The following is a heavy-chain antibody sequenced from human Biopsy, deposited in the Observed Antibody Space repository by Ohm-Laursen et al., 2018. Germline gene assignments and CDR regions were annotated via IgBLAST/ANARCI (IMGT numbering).Heavy chain of an antibody. V-gene: IGHV1-2*02. CDR1: GYAFTDYF. J-gene: IGHJ5*02. CDR3: ARKRDP. CDR2: IDTINGGT. Sequence: ASVKVSCKTSGYAFTDYFVHWVRQAPGQGLEWMGWIDTINGGTRSAQKFQGRATMTRDTSISTAYMELSRLTSDDTAVYYCARKRDPWGQGTLVTVSS.